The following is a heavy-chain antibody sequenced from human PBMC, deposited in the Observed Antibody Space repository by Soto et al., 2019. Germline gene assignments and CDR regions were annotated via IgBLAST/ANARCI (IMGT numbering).Heavy chain of an antibody. CDR3: ARVVRCSGGSCYGWYFDL. Sequence: EVQLVESGGGLVQPGGSLRLSCAASGFTFSSYWMSWVRQAPGKGLEWVANIKQDGSEKNYVDSLKGRFTISRDNAKNSLYLQMNSLRAEDTAVYYCARVVRCSGGSCYGWYFDLWGRDTLVTVSS. CDR1: GFTFSSYW. J-gene: IGHJ2*01. V-gene: IGHV3-7*01. D-gene: IGHD2-15*01. CDR2: IKQDGSEK.